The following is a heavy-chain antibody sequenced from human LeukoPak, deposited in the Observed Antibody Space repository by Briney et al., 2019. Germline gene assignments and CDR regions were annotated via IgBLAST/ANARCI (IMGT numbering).Heavy chain of an antibody. V-gene: IGHV3-21*01. CDR2: ISGSSSYI. D-gene: IGHD4-23*01. J-gene: IGHJ3*02. CDR1: GFTFSSYS. Sequence: GGSLRLSCAASGFTFSSYSMNCVRQAPGKGLEWVSSISGSSSYIYYADSVKGRFTISRDNAKNSLYLQMNSLRAEDTAVYYCARASYGGGAFDIWGQGTMVTVSS. CDR3: ARASYGGGAFDI.